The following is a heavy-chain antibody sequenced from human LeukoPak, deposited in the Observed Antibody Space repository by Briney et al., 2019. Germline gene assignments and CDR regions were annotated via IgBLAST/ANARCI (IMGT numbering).Heavy chain of an antibody. D-gene: IGHD6-13*01. Sequence: GGSLRLSCAASGLTFSSYAMMWLRQAPGKGLEWVSAITGSGGWALYADSVKGRFTISRDNAKNSLYLQMNSLRAEDTAVYYCARGWYTMDYWGQGTLVTVSS. J-gene: IGHJ4*02. CDR2: ITGSGGWA. CDR3: ARGWYTMDY. CDR1: GLTFSSYA. V-gene: IGHV3-23*01.